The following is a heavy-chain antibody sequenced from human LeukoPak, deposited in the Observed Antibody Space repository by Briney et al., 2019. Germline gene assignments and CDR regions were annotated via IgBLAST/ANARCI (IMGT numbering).Heavy chain of an antibody. V-gene: IGHV4-39*07. Sequence: SETLSLTCTISGGSISSSNYYWGWIRQPQGKGLEWIGSIYYSGSTYYNPSLKSRVTISVDTSQNQFSLKLSSVTAADTAVYYCAKDLRWLREFDYWGQGTLVTVSS. CDR3: AKDLRWLREFDY. D-gene: IGHD5-12*01. CDR2: IYYSGST. J-gene: IGHJ4*02. CDR1: GGSISSSNYY.